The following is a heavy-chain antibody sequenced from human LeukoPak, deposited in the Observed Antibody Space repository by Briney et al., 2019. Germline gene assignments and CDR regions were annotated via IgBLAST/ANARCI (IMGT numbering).Heavy chain of an antibody. CDR2: IKQDGSEK. V-gene: IGHV3-7*01. CDR3: ARGHPGDHYGMDV. Sequence: QPGGSLRLSCAASGFTFSSYWMSWVRQAPGKGLEWVANIKQDGSEKHYVDSVKGRFTISRDNAKSSLYLQMNSLRAEDTAVYYCARGHPGDHYGMDVWGQGTTVTVSS. CDR1: GFTFSSYW. J-gene: IGHJ6*02.